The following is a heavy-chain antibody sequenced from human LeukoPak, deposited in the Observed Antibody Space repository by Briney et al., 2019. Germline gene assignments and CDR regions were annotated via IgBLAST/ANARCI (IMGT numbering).Heavy chain of an antibody. D-gene: IGHD3-3*01. CDR2: ISGRGVST. V-gene: IGHV3-23*01. J-gene: IGHJ4*02. CDR1: GFTFSSYA. Sequence: PGGSLRLSCAASGFTFSSYAMSWVRRAPGKGREGVSAISGRGVSTYCADSVKGRFTISRDNSKNTLYLQLNSLRAEETAVYYCAKDRASYDFWSGYYANDIWGQGTLVTVSS. CDR3: AKDRASYDFWSGYYANDI.